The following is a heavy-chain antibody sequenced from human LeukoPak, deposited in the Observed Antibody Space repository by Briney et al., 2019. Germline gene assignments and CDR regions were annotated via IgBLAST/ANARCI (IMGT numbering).Heavy chain of an antibody. Sequence: GDSLTLPYAASAFTYSDYSMNWLRQAPGKALEWISYISGMSSTIYYADSVRGRFTISRDNAKNSMYLQMNSLRAEDTAVYYCARDRLTSGSYFFDYWGQGTLVTVSS. CDR3: ARDRLTSGSYFFDY. V-gene: IGHV3-48*01. CDR1: AFTYSDYS. D-gene: IGHD1-26*01. CDR2: ISGMSSTI. J-gene: IGHJ4*02.